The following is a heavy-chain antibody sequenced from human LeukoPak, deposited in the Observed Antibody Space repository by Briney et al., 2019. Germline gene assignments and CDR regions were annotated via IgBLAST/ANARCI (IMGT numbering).Heavy chain of an antibody. CDR3: ARAPAYCGGDCYFY. D-gene: IGHD2-21*02. Sequence: GASVKVSCKASGYIFTDYYMHWVRQAPGQGREWMGRINPNNGGTYYSQKFQGRVTMTRDTSITTAYMELSRLRSDDTAVYYCARAPAYCGGDCYFYWGQGTLVTVSS. CDR1: GYIFTDYY. CDR2: INPNNGGT. J-gene: IGHJ4*02. V-gene: IGHV1-2*06.